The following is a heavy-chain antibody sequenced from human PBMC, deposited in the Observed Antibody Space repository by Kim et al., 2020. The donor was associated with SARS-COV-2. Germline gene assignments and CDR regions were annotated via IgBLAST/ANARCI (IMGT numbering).Heavy chain of an antibody. D-gene: IGHD2-2*01. CDR1: GFMFRSYG. Sequence: GGSLILSCATSGFMFRSYGMFWVRQAPGKGLEWLAVMWYDGSNEYYGDSVKGRFTISRDNSKNTLYLQMNSLRGEDTAVYYCARRATSSNRFDPWGQGTLVTVSS. J-gene: IGHJ5*02. CDR3: ARRATSSNRFDP. CDR2: MWYDGSNE. V-gene: IGHV3-33*07.